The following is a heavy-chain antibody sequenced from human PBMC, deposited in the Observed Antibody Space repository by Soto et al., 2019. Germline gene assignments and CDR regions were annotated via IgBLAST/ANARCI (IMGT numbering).Heavy chain of an antibody. D-gene: IGHD7-27*01. J-gene: IGHJ5*02. Sequence: SETLSLTCAVYGGSFSGYYWSWIRQPPGKGLEWIGEINHSGSTNYNPSLKSRVTISVDTSKNQFSLKLSSVTAADTAVYYCARNWAGRGNWFDPWGQGTLVTVSS. V-gene: IGHV4-34*01. CDR1: GGSFSGYY. CDR3: ARNWAGRGNWFDP. CDR2: INHSGST.